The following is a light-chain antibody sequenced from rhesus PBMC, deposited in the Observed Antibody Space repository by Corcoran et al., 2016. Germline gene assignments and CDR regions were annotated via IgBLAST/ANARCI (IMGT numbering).Light chain of an antibody. CDR2: EVN. J-gene: IGLJ1*01. CDR1: SSDIGASNY. Sequence: QAALTQPRSVSGSPGQSVTISCTGASSDIGASNYVSWYQQHPDTAPKLMIYEVNKRPSGVSDRFSGSKSGNTASLTISGLQAEDEADFFCSSYAASNTYIFGTGTRLTVL. CDR3: SSYAASNTYI. V-gene: IGLV2-32*02.